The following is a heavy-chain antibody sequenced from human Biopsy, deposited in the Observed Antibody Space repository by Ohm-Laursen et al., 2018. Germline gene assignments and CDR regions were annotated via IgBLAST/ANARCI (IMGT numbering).Heavy chain of an antibody. CDR2: ISASGNHI. J-gene: IGHJ4*02. V-gene: IGHV3-21*01. Sequence: GSLRLSCAASGFTFSGFSINWVRQAPGKGLEWVSSISASGNHIYYTDSVKGRFTVSRDNGKNSVYLQMNSLRVEDTAVYYCARDGEAKYCKHGVCPSDFWGQGTLVTVSS. D-gene: IGHD2-8*01. CDR1: GFTFSGFS. CDR3: ARDGEAKYCKHGVCPSDF.